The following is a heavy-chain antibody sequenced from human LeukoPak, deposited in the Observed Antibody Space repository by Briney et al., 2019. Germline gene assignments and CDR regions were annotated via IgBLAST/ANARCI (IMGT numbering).Heavy chain of an antibody. V-gene: IGHV1-2*02. Sequence: ASVKVSCKASGYTFSGTGWYLYWLREAPGQGLECMGWIYPNNGATAYAQKFQGRVAMTRDTSITTAYMELSRLRPDDTAVYYCARDGPAQMIDFDYWGQGTLVTVSS. J-gene: IGHJ4*02. CDR3: ARDGPAQMIDFDY. CDR1: GYTFSGTGWY. D-gene: IGHD2-21*01. CDR2: IYPNNGAT.